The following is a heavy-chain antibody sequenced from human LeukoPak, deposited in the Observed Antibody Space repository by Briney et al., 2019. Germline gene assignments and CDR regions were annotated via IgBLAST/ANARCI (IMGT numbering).Heavy chain of an antibody. Sequence: SETLSLTCTVSAGSISSYYWSWIRQPPGKGLEWIGCIYYSESTNYNPSLKSRVTMSVDTSKNHFSLNLSSVTAADTAVYYCARVATHYYHYMDVWGKGTTVTVSS. CDR2: IYYSEST. CDR3: ARVATHYYHYMDV. CDR1: AGSISSYY. D-gene: IGHD2-21*02. J-gene: IGHJ6*03. V-gene: IGHV4-59*01.